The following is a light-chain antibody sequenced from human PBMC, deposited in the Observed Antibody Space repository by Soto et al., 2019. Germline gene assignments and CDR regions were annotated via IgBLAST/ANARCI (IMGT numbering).Light chain of an antibody. CDR3: QVWDSYNDHYV. J-gene: IGLJ1*01. V-gene: IGLV3-21*02. CDR2: NNG. CDR1: NIGVYS. Sequence: SYELTQPPSVSVAPGQTARISCGGNNIGVYSVHWYQHKPGQAPVLVVHNNGDRPSGIPERFSGSNSGNTATLTISRVEAGDEADYYCQVWDSYNDHYVFGAGTKVTVL.